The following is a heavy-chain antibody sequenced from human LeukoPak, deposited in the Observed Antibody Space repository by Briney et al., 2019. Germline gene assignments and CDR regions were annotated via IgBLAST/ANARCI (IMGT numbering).Heavy chain of an antibody. D-gene: IGHD6-6*01. CDR3: ARGPSSIAARPIDY. Sequence: PSETLSLTCAVYGGSFSGYYWSWIRRPPGKGLEWIGEINHSGSTNYNPSLKSRVTISVDTSKNQFSLKLSSVTAADTAVYYCARGPSSIAARPIDYWGQGTLVTVSS. CDR1: GGSFSGYY. J-gene: IGHJ4*02. CDR2: INHSGST. V-gene: IGHV4-34*01.